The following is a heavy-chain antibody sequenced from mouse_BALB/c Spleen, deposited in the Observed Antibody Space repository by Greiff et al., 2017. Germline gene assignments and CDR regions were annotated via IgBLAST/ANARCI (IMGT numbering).Heavy chain of an antibody. Sequence: QVQLQQPGAELVRPGASVKLSCKASGYTFTSYWINWVKQRPGQGLEWIGNIYPSDSYTNYNQKFKDKATLTVDKSSSTAYMQLSSPTSEDSAVYYCTRDYYYGSSFDYWGQGTTLTVSS. D-gene: IGHD1-1*01. J-gene: IGHJ2*01. CDR1: GYTFTSYW. CDR2: IYPSDSYT. CDR3: TRDYYYGSSFDY. V-gene: IGHV1-69*02.